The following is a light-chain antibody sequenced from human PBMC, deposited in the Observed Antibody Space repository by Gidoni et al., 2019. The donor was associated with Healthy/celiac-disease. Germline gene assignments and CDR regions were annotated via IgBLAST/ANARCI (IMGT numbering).Light chain of an antibody. CDR2: SNH. CDR3: AAWDDSLNGVI. J-gene: IGLJ2*01. Sequence: QSVLTQPPSASGTPGQRVTISCSGSRSNTGSNTVNWYQQLPGTAPKLLIYSNHQRPSGVPDLFSGSKSCPSASLAISGLQSEDEADYYCAAWDDSLNGVIFGGWTTLTVL. V-gene: IGLV1-44*01. CDR1: RSNTGSNT.